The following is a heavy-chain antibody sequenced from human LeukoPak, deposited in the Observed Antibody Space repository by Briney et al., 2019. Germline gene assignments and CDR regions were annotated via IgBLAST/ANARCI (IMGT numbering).Heavy chain of an antibody. D-gene: IGHD3-10*01. CDR1: GGSFSGYY. Sequence: SETLSLTCAVYGGSFSGYYWSWIRQPLGKGLEWIGEINHSGSTNYNPSLKSRVTISVDTSKNQVSLKLSSVTAADTAVYYCAREVSLLWFGELWGYYFDYWGQGTLVTVSS. CDR2: INHSGST. CDR3: AREVSLLWFGELWGYYFDY. V-gene: IGHV4-34*01. J-gene: IGHJ4*02.